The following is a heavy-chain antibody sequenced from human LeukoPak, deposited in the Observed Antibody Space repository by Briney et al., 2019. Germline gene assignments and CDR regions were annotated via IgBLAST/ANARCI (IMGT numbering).Heavy chain of an antibody. V-gene: IGHV4-59*01. D-gene: IGHD1-26*01. CDR1: GGSITNYY. CDR2: SYYNGNT. Sequence: SETLSLTCTVSGGSITNYYWSWIRQPPGKGLEWIGFSYYNGNTNYNPSLKSRVTISVDMSKNQFSLSLRSVTAADTAVYYCARDMDSGPDFFDYWGLGTLVTVSS. J-gene: IGHJ4*02. CDR3: ARDMDSGPDFFDY.